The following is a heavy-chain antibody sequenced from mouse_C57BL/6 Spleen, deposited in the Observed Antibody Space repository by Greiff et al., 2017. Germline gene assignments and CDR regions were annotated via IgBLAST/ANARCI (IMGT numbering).Heavy chain of an antibody. CDR3: ARDGSLGYFDY. D-gene: IGHD4-1*01. CDR2: ISSGGSYT. J-gene: IGHJ2*01. CDR1: GFTFSSYG. Sequence: EVKLMESGGDLVKPGGSLKLSCAASGFTFSSYGMSWVRQTPDKRLEWVATISSGGSYTYYPDSVKGRFTISRDNAKNTLYLQMSSLKSEDTAMYYCARDGSLGYFDYWGQGTTLTVSS. V-gene: IGHV5-6*01.